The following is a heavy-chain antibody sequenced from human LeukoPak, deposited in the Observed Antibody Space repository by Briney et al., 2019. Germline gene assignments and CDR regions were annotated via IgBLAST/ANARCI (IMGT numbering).Heavy chain of an antibody. Sequence: GESLKISCKGSGYSFTSYWIGWVRQMPGKGLEWMGIIYPGDSDTRYSPSFQGQVTISVDKSISTAYLQWSSLKASDTAMYYCAKKGSGTYHPHDAFDMWGQGTMVTVSS. CDR1: GYSFTSYW. CDR2: IYPGDSDT. J-gene: IGHJ3*02. CDR3: AKKGSGTYHPHDAFDM. D-gene: IGHD2-2*01. V-gene: IGHV5-51*01.